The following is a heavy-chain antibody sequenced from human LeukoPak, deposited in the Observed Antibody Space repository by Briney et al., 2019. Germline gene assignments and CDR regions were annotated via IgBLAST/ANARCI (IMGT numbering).Heavy chain of an antibody. J-gene: IGHJ3*02. CDR2: ISSSSSTI. CDR3: AREMDIVVVPAEFPDAFDI. V-gene: IGHV3-48*01. D-gene: IGHD2-2*03. Sequence: GGSLRLSCAASGFTFSSYSMNWVRQAPGKGLEWVSYISSSSSTIYYADSVKGRFTISRDNAKNSLYLQMNSLRAEDTAVYYCAREMDIVVVPAEFPDAFDIWGQGTMVTVSS. CDR1: GFTFSSYS.